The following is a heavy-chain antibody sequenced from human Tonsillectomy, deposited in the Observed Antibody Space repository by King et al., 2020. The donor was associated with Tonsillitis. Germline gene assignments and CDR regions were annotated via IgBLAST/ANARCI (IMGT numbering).Heavy chain of an antibody. CDR1: GFTFSSYA. CDR2: IYSGGSST. J-gene: IGHJ4*02. Sequence: VQLVESGGGLVQPGGSLRLSCAASGFTFSSYAMSWVRQAPGKGLEWVSVIYSGGSSTYYADSVKGRFTISRDNSKNTLYLQMNSLRAEDTAVYYGAKDLLPGIAAAGTDYWGQGTLVTVSS. V-gene: IGHV3-23*03. CDR3: AKDLLPGIAAAGTDY. D-gene: IGHD6-13*01.